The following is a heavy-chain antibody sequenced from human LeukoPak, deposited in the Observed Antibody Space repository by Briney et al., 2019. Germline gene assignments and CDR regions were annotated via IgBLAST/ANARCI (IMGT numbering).Heavy chain of an antibody. CDR3: ARDSGIAVAVYYYYGMDV. J-gene: IGHJ6*02. D-gene: IGHD6-19*01. V-gene: IGHV3-33*01. CDR2: IWYDGSNK. CDR1: GFTFSSYG. Sequence: GGSLRLSCAASGFTFSSYGMHWVRQAPGKGLEWVAVIWYDGSNKYYADSVKGRFTISRDNSKNTLYLQMNSLRAEDTAVYYCARDSGIAVAVYYYYGMDVWGQGTTVTVSS.